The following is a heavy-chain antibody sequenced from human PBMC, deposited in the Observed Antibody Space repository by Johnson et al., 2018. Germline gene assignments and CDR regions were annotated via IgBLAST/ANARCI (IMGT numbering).Heavy chain of an antibody. Sequence: VQLVQSGGGLVQXGGSLRLSCAASGFTFSSYDMHWVRQATGKGLEWVSAMGTAGDTYYPGSGKGRFTISRENAKNSLYLQMNSLGAEDTAVYYCARDKKNWNYGLGYYYGMDVWGQGTTVTVSS. J-gene: IGHJ6*02. CDR3: ARDKKNWNYGLGYYYGMDV. CDR1: GFTFSSYD. D-gene: IGHD1-7*01. CDR2: MGTAGDT. V-gene: IGHV3-13*01.